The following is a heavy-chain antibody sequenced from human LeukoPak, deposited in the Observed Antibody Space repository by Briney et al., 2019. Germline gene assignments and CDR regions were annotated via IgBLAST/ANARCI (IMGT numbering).Heavy chain of an antibody. CDR2: ISWNSGSI. CDR3: AKAPAGRSGSYYGYYFDY. D-gene: IGHD3-10*01. J-gene: IGHJ4*02. V-gene: IGHV3-9*01. Sequence: GGSLRLSCAASGFTFDDYAMHWVRQAPGKGLEWVSGISWNSGSIGYADSVKGRFTIFRDNAKNSLYLQMNSLRAEDTALYYCAKAPAGRSGSYYGYYFDYWGQGTLVTVSS. CDR1: GFTFDDYA.